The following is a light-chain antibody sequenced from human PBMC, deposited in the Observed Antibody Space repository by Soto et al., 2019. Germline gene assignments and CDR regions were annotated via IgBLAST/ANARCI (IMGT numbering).Light chain of an antibody. CDR1: QGIRND. CDR3: QQYYDFWT. CDR2: SAS. Sequence: AIQVAQSPSSLSASVGDRVTLTCRGSQGIRNDLGWYQQKPGKAPNLLIYSASSLESGVPSRFSGSGSGTKFTLTITRLQPDDFATYHCQQYYDFWTFGQGTKVDIK. V-gene: IGKV1D-13*01. J-gene: IGKJ1*01.